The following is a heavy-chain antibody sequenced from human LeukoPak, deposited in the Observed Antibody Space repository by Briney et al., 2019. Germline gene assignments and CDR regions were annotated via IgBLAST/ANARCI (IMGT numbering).Heavy chain of an antibody. J-gene: IGHJ3*02. V-gene: IGHV1-2*02. D-gene: IGHD6-6*01. Sequence: ASVTVFCKASGYTFTGYYIHWVRQAPGQGLEWMGWIYPYSGDTNYAQNFQGRVTMTRDTSISTACMELSSLKSDDTAVYYCARDRNSGSSLDIWGQGTMLTVSS. CDR2: IYPYSGDT. CDR1: GYTFTGYY. CDR3: ARDRNSGSSLDI.